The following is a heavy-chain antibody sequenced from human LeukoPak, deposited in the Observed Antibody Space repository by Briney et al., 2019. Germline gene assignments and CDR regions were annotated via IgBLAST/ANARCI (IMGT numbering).Heavy chain of an antibody. CDR1: GGSISSSSYY. CDR2: IYYSGST. D-gene: IGHD2/OR15-2a*01. V-gene: IGHV4-39*07. Sequence: SETLSLTCTVSGGSISSSSYYWGWIRQPPGKGLEWIGSIYYSGSTYYNPSLKSRVTISVDTSKNQFSLKLSSVTAADTAVYYCASSKNDSFDYWGQGTLVTVSS. CDR3: ASSKNDSFDY. J-gene: IGHJ4*02.